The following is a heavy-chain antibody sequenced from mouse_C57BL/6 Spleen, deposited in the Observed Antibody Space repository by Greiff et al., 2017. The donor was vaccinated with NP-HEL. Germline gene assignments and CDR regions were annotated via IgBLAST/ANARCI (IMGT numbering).Heavy chain of an antibody. V-gene: IGHV3-6*01. CDR1: GYSITSGYY. CDR3: ASSSPYFDY. Sequence: DVQLQESGPGLVKPSQSLSLTCSVTGYSITSGYYWNWIRQFPGNKLEWMGYISYDGSNNYNPSLKNRISITRDTSKNQFFLKLNSVTTEDTATYYCASSSPYFDYWGQGTTLTVSS. CDR2: ISYDGSN. D-gene: IGHD1-1*01. J-gene: IGHJ2*01.